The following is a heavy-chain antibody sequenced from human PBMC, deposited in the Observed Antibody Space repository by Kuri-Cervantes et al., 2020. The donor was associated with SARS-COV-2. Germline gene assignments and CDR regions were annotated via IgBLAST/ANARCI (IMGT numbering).Heavy chain of an antibody. CDR2: INHSGST. V-gene: IGHV4-34*01. J-gene: IGHJ3*02. CDR1: GGSFSGYY. D-gene: IGHD2-8*02. CDR3: ARGEGIVLVVYALAFDI. Sequence: SETLSLTCAVDGGSFSGYYWSWIRQPPGKGLEWIGEINHSGSTNYNPSLKSRVTISVDTSKNQFSLKLNSVTAADTAVYYCARGEGIVLVVYALAFDIWGQGTMVTVSS.